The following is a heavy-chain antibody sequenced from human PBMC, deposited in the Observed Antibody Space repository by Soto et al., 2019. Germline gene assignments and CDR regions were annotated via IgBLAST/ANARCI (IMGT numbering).Heavy chain of an antibody. CDR3: AKTPLMITLNGFDP. CDR1: GFTFSSYA. V-gene: IGHV3-23*01. D-gene: IGHD3-16*01. CDR2: ISGSGGST. J-gene: IGHJ5*02. Sequence: GGSLRLSCAASGFTFSSYAMSWVRQAPGKGLEWVSAISGSGGSTYYADSVKGRFTIARDNSKNTLYLQMNSLRAEDTAVYYCAKTPLMITLNGFDPWGQGTLVTVSS.